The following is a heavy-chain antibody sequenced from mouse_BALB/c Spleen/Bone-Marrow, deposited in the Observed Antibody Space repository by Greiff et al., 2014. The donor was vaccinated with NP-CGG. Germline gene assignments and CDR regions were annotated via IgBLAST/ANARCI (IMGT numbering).Heavy chain of an antibody. CDR3: ATMTTLHAMDY. CDR1: GYAFSSYW. J-gene: IGHJ4*01. D-gene: IGHD2-4*01. CDR2: IYPGDGDT. Sequence: QVQLQQSGAELVRPGSSVKISCKATGYAFSSYWINWVKQRPGQGLEWIGQIYPGDGDTNYNGKFKGKATLTADKSSSTAYMQLSSLASEDSAVYFCATMTTLHAMDYWGQGTSVTVSS. V-gene: IGHV1-80*01.